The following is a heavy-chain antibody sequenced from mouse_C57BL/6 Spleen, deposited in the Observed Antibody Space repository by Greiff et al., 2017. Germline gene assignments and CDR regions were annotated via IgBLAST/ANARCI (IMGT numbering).Heavy chain of an antibody. Sequence: QVQLQQSGAELVKPGASVKISCKASGYTFTDYYINWVKQRPGQGLEWIGKIGPGSGSTYYNEKFKGKATLTADKSSSPAYMQLSSLTSEDSAVYCWARRGLYDGYPYWYFDVGGTGTTVTVSS. J-gene: IGHJ1*03. V-gene: IGHV1-77*01. D-gene: IGHD2-3*01. CDR2: IGPGSGST. CDR3: ARRGLYDGYPYWYFDV. CDR1: GYTFTDYY.